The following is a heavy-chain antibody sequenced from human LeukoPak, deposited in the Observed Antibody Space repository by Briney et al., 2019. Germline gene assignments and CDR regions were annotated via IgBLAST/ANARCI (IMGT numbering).Heavy chain of an antibody. CDR3: ARGPLDTAVATYYFDY. D-gene: IGHD5-18*01. Sequence: SETLSLTCAVYGGSFSGYYWSWIRQPPGKGLEWIGELNHSGSTNYNPSLKSRVTISLDTSKDQFSLKLSSVTAADTAVYYCARGPLDTAVATYYFDYWAQGTPVTVSS. CDR2: LNHSGST. V-gene: IGHV4-34*01. CDR1: GGSFSGYY. J-gene: IGHJ4*02.